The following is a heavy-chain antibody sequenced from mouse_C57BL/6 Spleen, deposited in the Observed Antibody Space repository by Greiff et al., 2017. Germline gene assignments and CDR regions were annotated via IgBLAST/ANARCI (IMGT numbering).Heavy chain of an antibody. CDR2: IYPGGGYT. D-gene: IGHD1-1*01. Sequence: QVQLTESGAELVRPGTSVKMSCKASGYTFTNYWIGWAKQRPGHGLAWIGDIYPGGGYTNYNEKFKGKATLTADKSSSTAYMQFSSLTSEDSAIYYCARLHYGSSLDYWGQGTTLTVSS. V-gene: IGHV1-63*01. CDR1: GYTFTNYW. CDR3: ARLHYGSSLDY. J-gene: IGHJ2*01.